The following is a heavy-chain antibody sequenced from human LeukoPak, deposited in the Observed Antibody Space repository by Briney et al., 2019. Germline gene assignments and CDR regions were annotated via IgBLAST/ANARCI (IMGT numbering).Heavy chain of an antibody. CDR3: ARDQLAYSGYDTLFDY. CDR2: IRASGGST. J-gene: IGHJ4*02. CDR1: GFTFSNYA. V-gene: IGHV3-23*01. Sequence: GGSLRLSCEASGFTFSNYAMSWVRQAPGKGLEWVSSIRASGGSTYYADSVKGRFTISRDNSKNTLYLQLNSLRPEDTAVYYCARDQLAYSGYDTLFDYWGQGTLVTVSS. D-gene: IGHD5-12*01.